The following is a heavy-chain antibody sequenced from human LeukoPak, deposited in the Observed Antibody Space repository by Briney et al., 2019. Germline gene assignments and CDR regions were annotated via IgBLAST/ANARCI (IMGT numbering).Heavy chain of an antibody. Sequence: PGGSLRLSCAASGFTFSGSAMHWVRQASGKGLEWVGRIRSKANIYATAYTASLKGRFTISRDDSKNTAYLQMNSLKTEDTAVYYCAKDRFLEWFGNWFDPWGQGTLVTVSS. D-gene: IGHD3-3*01. V-gene: IGHV3-73*01. J-gene: IGHJ5*02. CDR1: GFTFSGSA. CDR2: IRSKANIYAT. CDR3: AKDRFLEWFGNWFDP.